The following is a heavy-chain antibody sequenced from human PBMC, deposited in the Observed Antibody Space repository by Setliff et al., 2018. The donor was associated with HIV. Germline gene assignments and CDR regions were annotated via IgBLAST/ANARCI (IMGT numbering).Heavy chain of an antibody. CDR1: GGTFSSYA. CDR2: IIPMFGAA. V-gene: IGHV1-69*05. J-gene: IGHJ6*03. Sequence: SVKVSCKASGGTFSSYAISWVRQAPGQGLEWMGGIIPMFGAANYAQRFQGRVTITKDASTSAAYMELSSLRSEDTAVYYCARGEKKNVDIVATRDFYYYYMDVWGKGTTVTVSS. D-gene: IGHD5-12*01. CDR3: ARGEKKNVDIVATRDFYYYYMDV.